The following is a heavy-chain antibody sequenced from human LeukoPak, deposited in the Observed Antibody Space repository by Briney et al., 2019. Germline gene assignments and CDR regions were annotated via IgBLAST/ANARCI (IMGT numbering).Heavy chain of an antibody. Sequence: GGSLRLSCAASGFTFSSYAMSWVRQAPGKGLEWVSTISGSGGSTYYADSVKGRFTISRDNSKNTLYLQVNSLRAEDTAVYYCAKRDDSSGSSFDYWGQGTLVTVSS. CDR2: ISGSGGST. J-gene: IGHJ4*02. V-gene: IGHV3-23*01. D-gene: IGHD3-22*01. CDR1: GFTFSSYA. CDR3: AKRDDSSGSSFDY.